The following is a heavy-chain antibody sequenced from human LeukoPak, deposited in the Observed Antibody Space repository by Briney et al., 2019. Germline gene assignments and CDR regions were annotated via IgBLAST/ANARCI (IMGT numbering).Heavy chain of an antibody. D-gene: IGHD4-23*01. CDR2: IHPNSGKT. CDR1: GDTFRSYE. V-gene: IGHV1-8*01. CDR3: ARGLYGGNRYFDV. Sequence: ASVKVSCKASGDTFRSYEINWVRQAPGQGLEWVGWIHPNSGKTGYAQKFQGRVTMTRDTSTETAFMELSSLKFDDTAIFYCARGLYGGNRYFDVWGQGTLVTVSS. J-gene: IGHJ4*02.